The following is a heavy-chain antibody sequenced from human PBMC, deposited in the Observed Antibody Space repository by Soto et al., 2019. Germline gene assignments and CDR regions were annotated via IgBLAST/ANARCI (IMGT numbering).Heavy chain of an antibody. J-gene: IGHJ3*02. D-gene: IGHD1-26*01. CDR3: ARDFGEVGATAVYHI. Sequence: PGGSLRLSCAASGFSFSLYWMHWVCQAPGKGLVWVSRINGDGSDTSYGDSVKGRFTTSRDNAKNTLYLHMNSLGAEDTAVYYCARDFGEVGATAVYHICGPGTMVTV. V-gene: IGHV3-74*01. CDR2: INGDGSDT. CDR1: GFSFSLYW.